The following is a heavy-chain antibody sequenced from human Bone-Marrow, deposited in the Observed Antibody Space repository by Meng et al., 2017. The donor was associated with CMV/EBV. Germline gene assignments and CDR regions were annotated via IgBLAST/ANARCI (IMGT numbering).Heavy chain of an antibody. CDR3: AGAGYGGLDY. CDR1: GFTFNNAW. CDR2: IKSKTDGGTT. Sequence: SCAASGFTFNNAWMSWVRQAPGKGPEWVGRIKSKTDGGTTDYAAPVKDRFVILRDDSKNTLYLLMNSLKSDDTAVYYCAGAGYGGLDYWGQGTLVTVSS. J-gene: IGHJ4*02. D-gene: IGHD5-12*01. V-gene: IGHV3-15*01.